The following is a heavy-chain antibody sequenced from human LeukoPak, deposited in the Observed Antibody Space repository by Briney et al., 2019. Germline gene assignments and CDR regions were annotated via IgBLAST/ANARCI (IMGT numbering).Heavy chain of an antibody. CDR3: ACLTTADAFDI. CDR2: IYDSGST. CDR1: GGSINSYY. D-gene: IGHD3-22*01. Sequence: SETLSLTCTVSGGSINSYYWSWIRQPPGKELEWIGYIYDSGSTNYNPSLKSRVTISVDTSKNQFSLKLSSVTAADTAVYYCACLTTADAFDIWGQGTMVTVSS. J-gene: IGHJ3*02. V-gene: IGHV4-59*01.